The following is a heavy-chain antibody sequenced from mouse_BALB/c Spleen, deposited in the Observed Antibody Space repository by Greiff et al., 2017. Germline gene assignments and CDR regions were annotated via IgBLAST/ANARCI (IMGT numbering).Heavy chain of an antibody. CDR2: IWAGGST. CDR3: ARDLNWFAY. V-gene: IGHV2-9*02. CDR1: GFSLTSYG. J-gene: IGHJ3*01. Sequence: VQLKESGPGLVAPSQSLSITCTVSGFSLTSYGVHWVRQPPGKGLEWLGVIWAGGSTNYNSALMSRLSISKDNSKSQVFLKMNSLQTDDTAMYYCARDLNWFAYWGQGTLVTVSA.